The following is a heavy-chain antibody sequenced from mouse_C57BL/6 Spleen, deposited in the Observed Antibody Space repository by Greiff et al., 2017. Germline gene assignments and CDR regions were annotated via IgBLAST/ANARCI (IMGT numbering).Heavy chain of an antibody. D-gene: IGHD3-2*02. CDR2: ISYDGSN. CDR1: GYSITSGYY. CDR3: ARGGAQATFDY. V-gene: IGHV3-6*01. Sequence: EVQRVESGPGLVKPSQSLSLTCSVTGYSITSGYYWNWIRQFPGNKLEWMGYISYDGSNNYNPSLKNRISITRDTAKNQFFLKLNSVTTEDTATYYCARGGAQATFDYWGQGTTLTVSS. J-gene: IGHJ2*01.